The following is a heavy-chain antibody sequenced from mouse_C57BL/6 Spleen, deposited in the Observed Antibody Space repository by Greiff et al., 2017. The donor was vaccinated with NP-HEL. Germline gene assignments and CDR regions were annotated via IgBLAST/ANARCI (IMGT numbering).Heavy chain of an antibody. CDR2: IYPRSGNT. Sequence: VKLMESGAELARPGASVKLSCKASGYTFTSYGISWVKQRTGQGLEWIGEIYPRSGNTYYNEKFKGKATLTADKSSSTAYMELRSLTSEDSAVYFCARLTDYDDAMDYWGQGTSVTVSS. J-gene: IGHJ4*01. V-gene: IGHV1-81*01. CDR3: ARLTDYDDAMDY. CDR1: GYTFTSYG. D-gene: IGHD2-4*01.